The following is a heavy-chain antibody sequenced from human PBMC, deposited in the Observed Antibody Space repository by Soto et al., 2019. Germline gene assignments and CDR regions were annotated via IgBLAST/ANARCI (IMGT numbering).Heavy chain of an antibody. CDR3: ARGDSDPIY. Sequence: PGGSLRLSYAASGFTFSSYAMHWVRQAPGKGLEWVAVISYDGSNKYYADSVKGRFTISRDNSKNTLYLQMNSLRAEDTAVYYCARGDSDPIYWGQGTLVTVSS. V-gene: IGHV3-30-3*01. J-gene: IGHJ4*02. D-gene: IGHD2-15*01. CDR2: ISYDGSNK. CDR1: GFTFSSYA.